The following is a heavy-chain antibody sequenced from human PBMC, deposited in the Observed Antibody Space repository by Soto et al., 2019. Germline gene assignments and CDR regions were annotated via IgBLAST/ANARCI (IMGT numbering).Heavy chain of an antibody. Sequence: QVQLVESGGGLVPPGGSLRLSCAGSGFTFGDSYMSWIRQAPGKGLEWLSYISPGSRYPAYADSVKGRFTISRDNAKRSLYLQMMSLIAEDTAIYYCVRGGGGGLFDPWGQGTMVTVSS. CDR2: ISPGSRYP. V-gene: IGHV3-11*06. CDR3: VRGGGGGLFDP. D-gene: IGHD2-15*01. CDR1: GFTFGDSY. J-gene: IGHJ5*02.